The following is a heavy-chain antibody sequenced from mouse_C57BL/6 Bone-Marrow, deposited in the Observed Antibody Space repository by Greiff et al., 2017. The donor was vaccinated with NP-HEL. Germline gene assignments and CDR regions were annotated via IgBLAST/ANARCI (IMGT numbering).Heavy chain of an antibody. V-gene: IGHV1-19*01. D-gene: IGHD2-3*01. CDR2: INPYNGGT. Sequence: VQLQQSGPVLVKPGASVKMSCKASGYTFTDYYMNWVKQSHGKSLEWIGVINPYNGGTSYNQKFKGKATLTVDKSSSTAYMELNSLTSEDSAVYYCARTYDGYLYYLDYWGQGTTLTVSS. J-gene: IGHJ2*01. CDR1: GYTFTDYY. CDR3: ARTYDGYLYYLDY.